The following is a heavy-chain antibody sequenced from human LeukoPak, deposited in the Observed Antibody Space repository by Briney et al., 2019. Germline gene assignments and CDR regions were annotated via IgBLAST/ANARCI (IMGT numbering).Heavy chain of an antibody. D-gene: IGHD6-19*01. J-gene: IGHJ4*02. Sequence: GGSLRLSCAASGFTFSSYSMNWVRQAPGKGLEWVSSISSSSSYIYYADSVKGRFTISRDNAKNSLYLQMNSLRAEDTAVYYCARADAGIAVAGPWDWGQGTLVTVSS. CDR1: GFTFSSYS. CDR2: ISSSSSYI. CDR3: ARADAGIAVAGPWD. V-gene: IGHV3-21*01.